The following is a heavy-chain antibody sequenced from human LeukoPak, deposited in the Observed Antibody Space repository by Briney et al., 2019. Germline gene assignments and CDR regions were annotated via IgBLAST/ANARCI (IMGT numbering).Heavy chain of an antibody. CDR3: AREGPPVVKCYFDY. Sequence: GRSLRLSCAASGFTFSSYGMHWVRQAPGKGLEWVAVIWYDGSNKYYADSVKGRFTISGDNSKNTLYLQMNSLRAEDTAVYYCAREGPPVVKCYFDYWGQGTLVTVSS. CDR1: GFTFSSYG. J-gene: IGHJ4*02. CDR2: IWYDGSNK. V-gene: IGHV3-33*01. D-gene: IGHD3-22*01.